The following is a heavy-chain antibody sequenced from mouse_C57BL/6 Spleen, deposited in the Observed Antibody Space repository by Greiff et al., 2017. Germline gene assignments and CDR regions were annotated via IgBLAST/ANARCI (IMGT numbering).Heavy chain of an antibody. Sequence: QVQLQQPGAELVMPGASVKLSCKASGYTFTSYWMHWVKQRPGQGLEWIGEIDPSDSYTNYNQKFKGKSTLTVDKSSSTAYMQLSSRTSEDSAVYYCARGRSKGYFDVWGTGTTVTVSS. CDR1: GYTFTSYW. CDR3: ARGRSKGYFDV. V-gene: IGHV1-69*01. CDR2: IDPSDSYT. D-gene: IGHD1-3*01. J-gene: IGHJ1*03.